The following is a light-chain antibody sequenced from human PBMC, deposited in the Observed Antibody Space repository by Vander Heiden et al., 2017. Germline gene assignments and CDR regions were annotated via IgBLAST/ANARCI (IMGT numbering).Light chain of an antibody. CDR1: SSDVGSYNR. CDR2: EVS. V-gene: IGLV2-23*02. J-gene: IGLJ3*02. CDR3: CSYAGSSTLGV. Sequence: QSALTQPAAVSGSPGQSITIACPGISSDVGSYNRVSWYQQHPGKAPKLMIYEVSKRPSGVSNRFSGSKSGNTASLTICGLQAEDEADYYCCSYAGSSTLGVFGGGTKLTVL.